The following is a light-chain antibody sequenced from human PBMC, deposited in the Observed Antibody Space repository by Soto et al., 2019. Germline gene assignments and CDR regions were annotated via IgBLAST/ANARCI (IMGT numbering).Light chain of an antibody. CDR1: QSISSY. Sequence: EIQMTQSTSYLSASVGGRVTITCRASQSISSYLDWYQHKPGKAPKLLIYAASSLQSGVPSRFSGSVSGTDFTLTISILQPAEFATYDCHQTFRTRPWTFGQGTNLDIK. CDR3: HQTFRTRPWT. V-gene: IGKV1-39*01. J-gene: IGKJ1*01. CDR2: AAS.